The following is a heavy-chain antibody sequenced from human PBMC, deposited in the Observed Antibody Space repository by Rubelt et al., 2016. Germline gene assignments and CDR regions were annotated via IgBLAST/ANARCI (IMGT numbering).Heavy chain of an antibody. D-gene: IGHD1-7*01. CDR3: ARDLNYKIDY. J-gene: IGHJ4*02. CDR2: MNHDGTYI. CDR1: EFSVSDYV. Sequence: EVQLVESGGALVQPGGSLRLSCAVSEFSVSDYVMPWVRQVPGRGLEWVSRMNHDGTYINYADYVKGRFTISRDNAKNTLDLQMNSLKVEDTSMYYCARDLNYKIDYWGQGTLVTVSS. V-gene: IGHV3-74*01.